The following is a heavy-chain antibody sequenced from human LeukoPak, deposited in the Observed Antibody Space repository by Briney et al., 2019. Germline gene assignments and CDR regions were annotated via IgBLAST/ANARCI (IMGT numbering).Heavy chain of an antibody. D-gene: IGHD2-2*01. J-gene: IGHJ5*02. CDR2: INPNSGGT. Sequence: ASVKVSCKASGYTFTGYYMHWVRQAPGQGLEWMGWINPNSGGTNYAQKFQGRVTMTRDTSISTAYMELSRLRSDDTAVYYCARSNIVVVPAHNWFDPWGQGTLVTVSS. V-gene: IGHV1-2*02. CDR3: ARSNIVVVPAHNWFDP. CDR1: GYTFTGYY.